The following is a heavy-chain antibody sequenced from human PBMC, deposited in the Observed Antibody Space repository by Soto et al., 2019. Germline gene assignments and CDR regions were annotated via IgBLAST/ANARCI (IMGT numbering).Heavy chain of an antibody. D-gene: IGHD3-10*01. CDR2: INHSGST. J-gene: IGHJ5*02. CDR1: GGSFSGYY. Sequence: QVQLQQWGAGLLKPSETLSLTCAVYGGSFSGYYWSWLRQPPGTGLEWIGEINHSGSTNYNPSLKSRVTISVDTSKNQFSLKLSSVTAADTAVYYCARSLWFGESNWFDPWGQGTLVTVSS. CDR3: ARSLWFGESNWFDP. V-gene: IGHV4-34*01.